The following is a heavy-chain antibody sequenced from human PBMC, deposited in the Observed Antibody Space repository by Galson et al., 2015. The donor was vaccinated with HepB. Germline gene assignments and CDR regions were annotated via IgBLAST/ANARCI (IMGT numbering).Heavy chain of an antibody. CDR3: VKDPGSVNPNWFDP. Sequence: SLRLSCAASGFTFDNYAMSWVRQAPGKGLEWVSGISASGVSTFYADSVKGRLTISRDNSKNTLYLQMNSLRAEDTAVYYCVKDPGSVNPNWFDPWGQGTLVIVSS. D-gene: IGHD2-15*01. V-gene: IGHV3-23*01. CDR1: GFTFDNYA. J-gene: IGHJ5*02. CDR2: ISASGVST.